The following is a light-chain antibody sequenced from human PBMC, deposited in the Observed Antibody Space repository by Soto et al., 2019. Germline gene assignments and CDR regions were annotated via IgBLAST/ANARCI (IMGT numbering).Light chain of an antibody. CDR1: STDFVSYNR. CDR2: EAS. Sequence: QSALTQPPSVSGSPGQSVTISCTGTSTDFVSYNRVSWYQQPPGTAPKLIIYEASNRPSGVPGRFSGSKSGNTASLTISGLQSEDEADYYCASWDDSLDGWLFGGGTKLTVL. J-gene: IGLJ3*02. CDR3: ASWDDSLDGWL. V-gene: IGLV2-18*01.